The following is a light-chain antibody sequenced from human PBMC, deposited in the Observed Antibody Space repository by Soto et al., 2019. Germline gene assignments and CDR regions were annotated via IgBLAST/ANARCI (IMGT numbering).Light chain of an antibody. CDR2: EGN. CDR3: CSYAGNSTLV. CDR1: SSDIGSYNL. Sequence: QSALTQPASVSGSPGQSITISCTGTSSDIGSYNLVSWYQQRPGKAPKLMIYEGNKRPSAVSNRFSGSESGNTASLTISGLQAEDEADYYCCSYAGNSTLVFGGGTKVTVL. V-gene: IGLV2-23*01. J-gene: IGLJ2*01.